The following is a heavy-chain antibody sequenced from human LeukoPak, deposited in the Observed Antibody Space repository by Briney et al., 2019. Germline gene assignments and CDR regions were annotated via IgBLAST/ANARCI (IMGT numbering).Heavy chain of an antibody. Sequence: PGGSLRPSCAASGFTFSSYAMSWVRQAPGKGLEWVSAISGSGGSTYYADSVKGRFTISRDNSKNTLYLQMNSLRAEDTAVYYCARTRRIQLWLWDWFDPWGQGTLVTVSS. D-gene: IGHD5-18*01. V-gene: IGHV3-23*01. CDR1: GFTFSSYA. J-gene: IGHJ5*02. CDR3: ARTRRIQLWLWDWFDP. CDR2: ISGSGGST.